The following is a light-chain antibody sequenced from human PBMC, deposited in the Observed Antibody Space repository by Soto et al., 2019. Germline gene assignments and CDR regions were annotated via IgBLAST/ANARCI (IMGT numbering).Light chain of an antibody. CDR2: EVS. CDR1: SSDVGGYNY. J-gene: IGLJ2*01. CDR3: SSYTSSSTLVV. Sequence: QSALTQPASVSGSPGQSITISCTGTSSDVGGYNYVSWYQQHPGKAPKFMIYEVSNRPSGVSNRFSGSKSGNTASLTISGLKAEDEADYYCSSYTSSSTLVVFGGGTQLTVL. V-gene: IGLV2-14*01.